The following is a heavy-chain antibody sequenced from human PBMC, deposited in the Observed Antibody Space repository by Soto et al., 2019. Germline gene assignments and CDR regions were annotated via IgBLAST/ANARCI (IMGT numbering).Heavy chain of an antibody. CDR3: ARTLASSHWYFDL. D-gene: IGHD3-16*01. V-gene: IGHV3-21*01. CDR2: ISSSSSYI. J-gene: IGHJ2*01. Sequence: EVQLVESGGGLVKPGGSLRLSCAASGFTFSSYSMNWVRQAPGKGLEWVSSISSSSSYIYYADSVKGRFTISRDNAKNSLYLQMNSLRAEDTAVYYCARTLASSHWYFDLWGRGTLVTVSS. CDR1: GFTFSSYS.